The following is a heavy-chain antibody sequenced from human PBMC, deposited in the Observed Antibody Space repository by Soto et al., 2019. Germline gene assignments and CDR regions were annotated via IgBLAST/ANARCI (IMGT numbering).Heavy chain of an antibody. V-gene: IGHV4-39*01. CDR1: GGSIRSNIYY. D-gene: IGHD2-21*01. CDR2: VHYSGST. J-gene: IGHJ5*02. Sequence: SETLSLTCSVSGGSIRSNIYYWGLIRQPPGKGLEWIATVHYSGSTYYTPSLKSRVTISADTSKNQFSLRLNSVTAADTAVYYCARLGAYYQSLDPWGQGTVVTVSS. CDR3: ARLGAYYQSLDP.